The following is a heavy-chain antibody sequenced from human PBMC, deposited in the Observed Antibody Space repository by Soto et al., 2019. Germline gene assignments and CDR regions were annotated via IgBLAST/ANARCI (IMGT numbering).Heavy chain of an antibody. D-gene: IGHD6-13*01. CDR2: IYPGDSDT. CDR1: GYSFTSYW. V-gene: IGHV5-51*01. J-gene: IGHJ3*02. CDR3: ARRRKGYSSSWYPPIKGPTNDAFDI. Sequence: GESLKISCNGSGYSFTSYWIGWVRQMPGKGLEWMGIIYPGDSDTRYSPSFQGQVTISADKSISTAYLQWSSLKASDTAMYYCARRRKGYSSSWYPPIKGPTNDAFDIWGQGTMVTV.